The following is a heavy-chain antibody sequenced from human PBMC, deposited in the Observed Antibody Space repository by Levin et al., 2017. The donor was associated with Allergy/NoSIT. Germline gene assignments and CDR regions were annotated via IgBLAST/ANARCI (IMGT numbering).Heavy chain of an antibody. D-gene: IGHD3-10*01. CDR1: GYTFDDFW. CDR3: ARRQDYYAAGSFDL. Sequence: GASVKVSCKASGYTFDDFWIGWVRQVPGKGLEWIGVIFPGDSDSRYSPSFESQVTVSVDKTISIAYLQWSNLKASDTGMYFCARRQDYYAAGSFDLWGQGTLVTVSS. J-gene: IGHJ4*02. CDR2: IFPGDSDS. V-gene: IGHV5-51*03.